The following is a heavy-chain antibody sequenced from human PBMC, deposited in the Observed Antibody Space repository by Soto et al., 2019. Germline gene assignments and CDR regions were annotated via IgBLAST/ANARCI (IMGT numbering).Heavy chain of an antibody. CDR3: TNLVVPGGHLTY. Sequence: EVQLVESGGGLVQPGGSLRLSCVASGFTFSTYWMHWVRQAPGKGLVWVSRIKTAGSIINYADSVKGRFTTSRDNTKNTLYLHMSSLRGEDTAVYYCTNLVVPGGHLTYWGQGTLVTVSS. V-gene: IGHV3-74*01. CDR1: GFTFSTYW. CDR2: IKTAGSII. J-gene: IGHJ4*02. D-gene: IGHD2-2*01.